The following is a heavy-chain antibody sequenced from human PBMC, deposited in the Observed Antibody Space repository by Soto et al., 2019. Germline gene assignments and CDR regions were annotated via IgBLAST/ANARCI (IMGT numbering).Heavy chain of an antibody. D-gene: IGHD3-10*01. CDR3: ARRITMVRGPYYYYGMDV. V-gene: IGHV3-48*02. J-gene: IGHJ6*02. CDR2: ISSTSSTK. CDR1: GFTFSSHG. Sequence: GGSLRLSCAASGFTFSSHGMIWVRQAPGKGLEWVSYISSTSSTKSYADSVKGRFTISRDNAKNSLYLQMNSPRDEDTAVYYCARRITMVRGPYYYYGMDVWGQGTTVTVSS.